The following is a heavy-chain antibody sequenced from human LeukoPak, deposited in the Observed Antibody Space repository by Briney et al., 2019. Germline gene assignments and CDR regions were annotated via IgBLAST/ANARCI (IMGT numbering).Heavy chain of an antibody. D-gene: IGHD3-22*01. Sequence: TGGSLRLSCAASGFTFSSYSMNWVRQAPGKGLEWVSSISSSSSYIYYADSVKGRFTISRDNAKNSLYLQMNSLRAEDTAVYYCARGRITMIPDYWGQGTLVTVSS. V-gene: IGHV3-21*01. CDR3: ARGRITMIPDY. CDR1: GFTFSSYS. J-gene: IGHJ4*02. CDR2: ISSSSSYI.